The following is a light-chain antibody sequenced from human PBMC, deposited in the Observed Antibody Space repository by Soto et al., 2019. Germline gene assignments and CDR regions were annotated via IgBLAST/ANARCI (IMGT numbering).Light chain of an antibody. CDR3: QHYNSYSEA. Sequence: DIHITHSPSTLSGSVGDRVTITCRASQTISSWLAWYQQKPGKAPKLLIYKASTLKSGAPSRFSGSGSGTEFTLTISSLQPDDFATYYCQHYNSYSEAFGQGTKVDIK. V-gene: IGKV1-5*03. CDR1: QTISSW. J-gene: IGKJ1*01. CDR2: KAS.